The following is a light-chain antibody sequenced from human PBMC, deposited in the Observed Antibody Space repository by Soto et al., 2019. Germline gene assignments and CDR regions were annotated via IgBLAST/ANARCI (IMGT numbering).Light chain of an antibody. V-gene: IGKV3-20*01. CDR3: QQYSDLPYT. CDR1: QRVSSRN. J-gene: IGKJ2*01. Sequence: EIVLTQSPGTLSLSPRERATLSCRASQRVSSRNLAWYQQKPGQAPRLLIYDASSRATGIPDSFSGSGSVTEFTLTINRLEPEDFAVYFCQQYSDLPYTFGQGTKLEVK. CDR2: DAS.